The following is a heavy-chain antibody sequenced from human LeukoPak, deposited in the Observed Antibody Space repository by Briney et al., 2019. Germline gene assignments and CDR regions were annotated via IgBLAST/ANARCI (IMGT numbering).Heavy chain of an antibody. CDR3: ARARESMATAGSYFDY. J-gene: IGHJ4*02. CDR2: IYHTGNT. V-gene: IGHV4-30-2*01. Sequence: SDTLSLTCAVSGGSISSGGYSWSWVRQPPGGGLEWIGYIYHTGNTNYNPSLKSRVTISVARSKNQFSLRLSSVTAADTAVYYCARARESMATAGSYFDYWGQGTLVTVSS. CDR1: GGSISSGGYS. D-gene: IGHD6-6*01.